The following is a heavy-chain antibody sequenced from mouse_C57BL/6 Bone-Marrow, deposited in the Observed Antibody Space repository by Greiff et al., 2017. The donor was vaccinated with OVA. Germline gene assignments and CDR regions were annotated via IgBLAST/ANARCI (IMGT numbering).Heavy chain of an antibody. CDR2: IRSKSNNYAT. CDR1: GFSFNTYA. D-gene: IGHD2-1*01. CDR3: VRQSFYFYFDY. V-gene: IGHV10-1*01. J-gene: IGHJ2*01. Sequence: GGGLVQPKGSLKLSCAASGFSFNTYAMNWVRQAPGKGLEWVARIRSKSNNYATYYADSVKDRFTISRDDSESMLYLQMNNLKTEDTAMYYCVRQSFYFYFDYWGQGTTLTVSS.